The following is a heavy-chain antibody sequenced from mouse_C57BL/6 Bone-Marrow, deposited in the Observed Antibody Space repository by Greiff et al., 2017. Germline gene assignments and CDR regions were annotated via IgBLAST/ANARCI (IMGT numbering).Heavy chain of an antibody. CDR3: ATLRGAY. CDR2: ISSGGSYT. CDR1: GFTFSSYG. D-gene: IGHD1-1*01. V-gene: IGHV5-6*02. Sequence: DVKLVESGGDLVKPGGSLKLSCAASGFTFSSYGMSWVRQTPDKRLEWVATISSGGSYTYYPDSVKGRFTIARDNAKNTLYLQMSSLESADTAMYYCATLRGAYWGQGTLVTVSA. J-gene: IGHJ3*01.